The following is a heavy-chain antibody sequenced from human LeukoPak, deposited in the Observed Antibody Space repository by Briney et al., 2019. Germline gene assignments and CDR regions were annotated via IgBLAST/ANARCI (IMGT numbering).Heavy chain of an antibody. J-gene: IGHJ4*02. CDR1: GHTFTGYY. V-gene: IGHV1-2*02. D-gene: IGHD1-26*01. CDR2: INPNNGGT. Sequence: EASVKVSCKASGHTFTGYYIHWVRQAPGQRLKWMRWINPNNGGTKYTQKFLGRVTMTGDTSINTAYMEVTSLRSDDTAVYYCTRRLGGSSEGYDYWGQGTLVTVSS. CDR3: TRRLGGSSEGYDY.